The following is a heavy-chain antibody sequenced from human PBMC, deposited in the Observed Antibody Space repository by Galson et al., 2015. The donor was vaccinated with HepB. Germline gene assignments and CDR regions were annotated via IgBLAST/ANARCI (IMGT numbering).Heavy chain of an antibody. CDR1: GFTFSDYY. Sequence: SLRLSCAASGFTFSDYYMRWIRQAPGKGLEWVSYISSSSSYTNYADSVKGRFTISRDNAKNSLYLQMNSLRAEDTAVYYCARGRLRNYYFDYWGQGTLVTVSS. CDR3: ARGRLRNYYFDY. D-gene: IGHD4-17*01. CDR2: ISSSSSYT. J-gene: IGHJ4*02. V-gene: IGHV3-11*06.